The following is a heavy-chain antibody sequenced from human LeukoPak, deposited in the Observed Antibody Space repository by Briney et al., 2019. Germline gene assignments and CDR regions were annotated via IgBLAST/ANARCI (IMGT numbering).Heavy chain of an antibody. CDR2: IYYSGST. J-gene: IGHJ4*02. Sequence: SETLSLTCTVSGGSISSYYWSWIRQPPGKGLEWIGYIYYSGSTNYNPSLESRVTISVDTSKNQFSLKLSSVTAADTAVYYCARAYYYGSGSYYRRGGIFNYWGQGTLVTVSS. CDR1: GGSISSYY. CDR3: ARAYYYGSGSYYRRGGIFNY. D-gene: IGHD3-10*01. V-gene: IGHV4-59*12.